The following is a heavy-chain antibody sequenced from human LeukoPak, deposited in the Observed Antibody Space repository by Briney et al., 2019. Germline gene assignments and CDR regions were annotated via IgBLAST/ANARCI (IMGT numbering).Heavy chain of an antibody. CDR3: ARDRGYSTFDN. Sequence: ASLKLSCKASGYTFTGYYMHWVRQAPGKGLEWMAWINRNSGSTNYAHTFQGRVTMTRDKANSTAYMELSRLRSDDTAVYYCARDRGYSTFDNWGQGTLVTVSS. D-gene: IGHD4-23*01. J-gene: IGHJ5*02. CDR1: GYTFTGYY. V-gene: IGHV1-2*02. CDR2: INRNSGST.